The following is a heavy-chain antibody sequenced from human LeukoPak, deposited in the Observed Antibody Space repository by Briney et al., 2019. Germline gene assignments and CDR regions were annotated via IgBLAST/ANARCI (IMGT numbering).Heavy chain of an antibody. Sequence: GGSLRLSCAASGFTFSTYWMHWVRQAPGKGLVWVSRIDSDGINSYYADSVKGRFTISRDNSKNTLYLQMNSLRAEDTAVYYCARVCSRAGTTCYWGQGTLVTVSS. CDR1: GFTFSTYW. J-gene: IGHJ4*02. V-gene: IGHV3-74*01. CDR3: ARVCSRAGTTCY. D-gene: IGHD1-7*01. CDR2: IDSDGINS.